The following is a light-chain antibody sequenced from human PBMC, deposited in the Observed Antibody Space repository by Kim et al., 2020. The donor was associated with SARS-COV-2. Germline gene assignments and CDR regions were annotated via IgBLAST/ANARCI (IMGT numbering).Light chain of an antibody. V-gene: IGKV3-15*01. CDR2: TAS. CDR3: QHYTNWPLA. CDR1: QSVGNN. Sequence: EIVMTQSPATLSVSPGDRATLSCRASQSVGNNLAWYQQKVGQAPRLLIYTASTRATDIPARFSGSGSGTEFTLTISSLQSEDFAVYYCQHYTNWPLAFGQGTKVDIK. J-gene: IGKJ1*01.